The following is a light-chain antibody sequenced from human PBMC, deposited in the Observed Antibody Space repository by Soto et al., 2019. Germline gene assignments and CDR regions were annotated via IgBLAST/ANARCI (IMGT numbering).Light chain of an antibody. CDR3: QQRSNWPSA. Sequence: EIVLTQAPATLSLSPGNRATLSCTASQSDSGYLAWYQQKPGQAPRLLIYDASNRATGIPARFSGSGSGTDFTLTITSLEPDDFAVYFCQQRSNWPSAFGGGTKVEI. CDR1: QSDSGY. CDR2: DAS. J-gene: IGKJ4*01. V-gene: IGKV3-11*01.